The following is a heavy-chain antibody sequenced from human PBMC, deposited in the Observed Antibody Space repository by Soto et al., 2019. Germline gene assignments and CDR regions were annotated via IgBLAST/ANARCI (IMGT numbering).Heavy chain of an antibody. CDR2: INAGNGNT. CDR1: GYTFTSYA. Sequence: ASVKVSCKASGYTFTSYAMHWVGQAPGQRLEWMGWINAGNGNTKYSQKFQGRVTITRDTSASTAYMELSSLRSEDTAVYYCARLLGQPESDSKNWDIVLMVYADDHERFDYWGQGTLVPVSS. CDR3: ARLLGQPESDSKNWDIVLMVYADDHERFDY. J-gene: IGHJ4*02. D-gene: IGHD2-8*01. V-gene: IGHV1-3*01.